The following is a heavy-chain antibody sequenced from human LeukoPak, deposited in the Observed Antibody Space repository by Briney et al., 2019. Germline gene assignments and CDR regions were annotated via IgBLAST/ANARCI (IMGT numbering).Heavy chain of an antibody. D-gene: IGHD6-13*01. CDR2: IIPIFGTA. Sequence: EASVKVSCKASGGTFSSYAISWVRQAPGQGLEWMGRIIPIFGTANYAQKFQGRVTITTDESTSTAYMGLSSLRSEDTAVYYCARDRGSYSSSAPFDYWGQGTLVTVSS. V-gene: IGHV1-69*05. J-gene: IGHJ4*02. CDR3: ARDRGSYSSSAPFDY. CDR1: GGTFSSYA.